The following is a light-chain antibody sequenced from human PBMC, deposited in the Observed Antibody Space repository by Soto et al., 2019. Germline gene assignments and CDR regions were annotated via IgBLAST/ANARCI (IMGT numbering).Light chain of an antibody. CDR1: QGIRND. V-gene: IGKV1-6*01. CDR2: AAS. Sequence: AIQMTQSPSSLSESVGDRVTITCRASQGIRNDLGWYQQKPGKAPKLLIYAASSLQSGVPTRFRGSGSGTDFTLTISSLQPEDFATYYCLQDYNYPYTFGQGTKLEIK. CDR3: LQDYNYPYT. J-gene: IGKJ2*01.